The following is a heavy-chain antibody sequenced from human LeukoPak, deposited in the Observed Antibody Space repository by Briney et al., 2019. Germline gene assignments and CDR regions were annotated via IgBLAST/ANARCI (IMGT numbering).Heavy chain of an antibody. V-gene: IGHV3-9*01. CDR2: LSWNSGSI. Sequence: GGSLRLSCAASGFTFDDYTMHWVRQAPGKGLEWVSGLSWNSGSIVYADSVKGRFTISRDNAKNSLYLQMNSLRADDTALYFCAKGTHFAIGGSSGGFDSWGQGTLVTVSS. CDR1: GFTFDDYT. J-gene: IGHJ4*02. D-gene: IGHD3-16*01. CDR3: AKGTHFAIGGSSGGFDS.